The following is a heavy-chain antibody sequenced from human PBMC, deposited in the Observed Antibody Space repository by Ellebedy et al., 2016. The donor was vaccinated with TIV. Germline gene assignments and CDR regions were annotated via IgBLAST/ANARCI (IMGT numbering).Heavy chain of an antibody. V-gene: IGHV2-5*01. CDR1: GFSLTSSGAA. Sequence: SGPTLVXPTETLTLTCSFSGFSLTSSGAAVGWIRQPPGKALEWLALIYWNGDKRYSPSLKNRLSISQGTSNNQVVLTVTQTDSVDTARYFCAHRPEDTAFIYFDSWGQGIQVTVSS. J-gene: IGHJ4*02. CDR3: AHRPEDTAFIYFDS. D-gene: IGHD5-18*01. CDR2: IYWNGDK.